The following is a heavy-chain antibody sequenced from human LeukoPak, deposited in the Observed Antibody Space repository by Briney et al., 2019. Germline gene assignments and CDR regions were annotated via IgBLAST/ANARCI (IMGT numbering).Heavy chain of an antibody. Sequence: PGGPLRLSCAASGFTFSNYNMNWFRQTPGKGLEWVSSIISSSMYIYYADSVKGRFTISRDNAKNSLSLQMNSLRAEDTAVYYCARDPYNGNYGDSYYYFMDAWGKGTTVTISS. D-gene: IGHD1-26*01. V-gene: IGHV3-21*01. CDR2: IISSSMYI. CDR3: ARDPYNGNYGDSYYYFMDA. CDR1: GFTFSNYN. J-gene: IGHJ6*03.